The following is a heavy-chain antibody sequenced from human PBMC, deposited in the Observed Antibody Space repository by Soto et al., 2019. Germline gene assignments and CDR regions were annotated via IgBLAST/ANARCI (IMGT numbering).Heavy chain of an antibody. CDR1: GGSLSSYY. V-gene: IGHV4-59*01. CDR2: IYYSGST. D-gene: IGHD6-25*01. CDR3: ASTCGSPNDY. Sequence: QVQLQESGPGLVKPSETLSLTCVVSGGSLSSYYWSWIRQPPGKGLEWIGYIYYSGSTNYNPSLTSRVTITVDTSMIPYSLTLSSVPAADTAVYYCASTCGSPNDYWGRGTLVTVSS. J-gene: IGHJ4*02.